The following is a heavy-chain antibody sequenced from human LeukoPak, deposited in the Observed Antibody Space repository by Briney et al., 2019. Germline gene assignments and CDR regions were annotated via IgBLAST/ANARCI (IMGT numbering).Heavy chain of an antibody. CDR2: ISYDGSNK. CDR3: ARDFFGSFDY. J-gene: IGHJ4*02. D-gene: IGHD3-3*01. V-gene: IGHV3-30*04. Sequence: GRSLRLSCAASGFTFSNYAMHWVRQAPGKGLEWVAVISYDGSNKYYADSVKGRFTISRDNSKNTLYLQMNSLRAEDTAVYYCARDFFGSFDYWGQGTLVTVSS. CDR1: GFTFSNYA.